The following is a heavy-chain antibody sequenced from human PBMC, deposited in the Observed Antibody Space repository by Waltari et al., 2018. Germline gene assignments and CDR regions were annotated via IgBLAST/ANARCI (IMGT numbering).Heavy chain of an antibody. CDR3: ARALSDYTEVDY. J-gene: IGHJ4*02. CDR1: GYTFTRYY. Sequence: QVQLVQSGAEVKKPGASVKVSCKASGYTFTRYYIHWVRQAPGQGLEWMGIIHPSGGSTTYAQKFQGRVTMTRDTSTSTVYMEVNSLRCEDTAVYYCARALSDYTEVDYWGQGTLVTVSS. V-gene: IGHV1-46*01. D-gene: IGHD4-4*01. CDR2: IHPSGGST.